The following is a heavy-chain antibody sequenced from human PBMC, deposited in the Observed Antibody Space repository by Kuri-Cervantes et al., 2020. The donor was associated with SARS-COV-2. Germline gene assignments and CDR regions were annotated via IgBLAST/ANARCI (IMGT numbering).Heavy chain of an antibody. D-gene: IGHD1-26*01. CDR1: GLTFSDHA. CDR2: ITTNGGDT. Sequence: GESLKISCAASGLTFSDHAMSWVRQAPGKGLEWVSSITTNGGDTYYGDSVKGRFTVSRDNSKNSLYLQMNSLRAEDTAIYYCARDVRAYSAPVPPLITGGQGTLVTVSS. J-gene: IGHJ1*01. CDR3: ARDVRAYSAPVPPLIT. V-gene: IGHV3-23*01.